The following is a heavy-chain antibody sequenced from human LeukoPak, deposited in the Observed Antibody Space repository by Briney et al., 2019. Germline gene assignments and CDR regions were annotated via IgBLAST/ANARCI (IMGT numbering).Heavy chain of an antibody. J-gene: IGHJ4*02. CDR2: ISNTGTTI. V-gene: IGHV3-48*03. Sequence: GGSLRLSCAASGLTFSSYEMNWVRQAPGKGLEWVSYISNTGTTIYYADSVKGRFTISRDNAKNTLYLQMNSLRAEDTAVYYCTKHPRDDSSGYYYFGYFDYWGQGTLVTVSS. CDR3: TKHPRDDSSGYYYFGYFDY. CDR1: GLTFSSYE. D-gene: IGHD3-22*01.